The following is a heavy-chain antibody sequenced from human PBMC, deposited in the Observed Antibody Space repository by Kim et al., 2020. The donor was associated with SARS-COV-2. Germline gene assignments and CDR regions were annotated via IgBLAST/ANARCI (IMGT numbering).Heavy chain of an antibody. CDR1: GFTFSAHS. V-gene: IGHV3-21*06. Sequence: GGSLRLSCAAAGFTFSAHSMNWVRQAPGKGLEWVSSISDNGIYIYYGDSVKGRFTNSRDNAENSLYLQMNSLRAEDTAIYYCAKHCRVSTFCFEKWGQGTLVIVSS. CDR2: ISDNGIYI. CDR3: AKHCRVSTFCFEK. D-gene: IGHD2-15*01. J-gene: IGHJ4*02.